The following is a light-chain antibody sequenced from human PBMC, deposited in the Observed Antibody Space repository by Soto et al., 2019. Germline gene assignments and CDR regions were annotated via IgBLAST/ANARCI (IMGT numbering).Light chain of an antibody. Sequence: DIQLTQSPSSLSASVGDRVTITCRASQDIYTYIVWYQQKPGTVPKLLIFAASTVQSGVPSRLRGSGSGTDFTLTISSLQPEGIATYYCQNYDGAPWTFGQGTKLEIK. CDR3: QNYDGAPWT. CDR1: QDIYTY. CDR2: AAS. J-gene: IGKJ1*01. V-gene: IGKV1-27*01.